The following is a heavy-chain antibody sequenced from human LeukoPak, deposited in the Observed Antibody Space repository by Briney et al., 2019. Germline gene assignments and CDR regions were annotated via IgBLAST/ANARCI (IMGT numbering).Heavy chain of an antibody. CDR1: GFTFSSYS. V-gene: IGHV3-21*01. J-gene: IGHJ4*02. D-gene: IGHD3-10*01. Sequence: PGGSLRLSCAASGFTFSSYSMNWVRQAPGKGLEWVSSISSSSSYIYYADSVKGRFTISRDNAKNSLYLQMNSLRAEDTAVYYCARAPHVLLWFGTYFDYWGQGTLVTVSS. CDR2: ISSSSSYI. CDR3: ARAPHVLLWFGTYFDY.